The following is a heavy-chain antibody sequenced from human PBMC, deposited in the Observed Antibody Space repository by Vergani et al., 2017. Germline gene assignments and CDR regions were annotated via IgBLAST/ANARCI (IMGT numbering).Heavy chain of an antibody. V-gene: IGHV3-66*02. J-gene: IGHJ3*02. CDR1: GFTFSSYA. CDR2: IYSGGST. Sequence: EVQLLESGGGLVQPGGSLRLSCAASGFTFSSYAMNWVRQAPGKGLEWVSVIYSGGSTYYADSVKGRFTISRDNSKNTLYLQMNSLRAEDTAVYYCARDSAFDIWGQGTMVTVST. CDR3: ARDSAFDI.